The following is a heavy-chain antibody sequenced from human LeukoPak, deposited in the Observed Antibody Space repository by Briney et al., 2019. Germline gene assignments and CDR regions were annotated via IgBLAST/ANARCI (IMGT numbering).Heavy chain of an antibody. Sequence: ASVKVSCKASGYTFTSYYMHWVRQAPGQGLEWMGIINPSGGSTSYAQKFQGRVTMTRDMSTSTVYMELSSLRSEDTAVYYCARVGYCGGDCYYYFDYWGQGTLVTVSS. J-gene: IGHJ4*02. D-gene: IGHD2-21*02. V-gene: IGHV1-46*01. CDR2: INPSGGST. CDR1: GYTFTSYY. CDR3: ARVGYCGGDCYYYFDY.